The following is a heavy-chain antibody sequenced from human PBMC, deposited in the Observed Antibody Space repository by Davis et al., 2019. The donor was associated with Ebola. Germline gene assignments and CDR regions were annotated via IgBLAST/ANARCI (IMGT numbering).Heavy chain of an antibody. D-gene: IGHD3-3*01. V-gene: IGHV3-30*03. CDR2: ISYDGSNK. CDR1: GFTFSSYS. J-gene: IGHJ5*02. CDR3: ASQTYYDFWSGPRGSWFDP. Sequence: GESLKISCAASGFTFSSYSMNWVRQAPGKGLEWVAVISYDGSNKYYADSLKGRFTISRDNSKNTLYLQMNSLRAEDTTVYYCASQTYYDFWSGPRGSWFDPWGQGTLVTVSS.